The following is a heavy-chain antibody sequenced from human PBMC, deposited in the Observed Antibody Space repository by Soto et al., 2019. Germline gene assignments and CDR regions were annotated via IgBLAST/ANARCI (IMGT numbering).Heavy chain of an antibody. CDR3: ATSYGSGYRAFDF. CDR1: GDTFNFYT. V-gene: IGHV1-69*02. D-gene: IGHD3-10*01. CDR2: FNPILTMS. Sequence: SVKVSCKASGDTFNFYTINWVRQAPGLGLEWMGRFNPILTMSNYAQKFEGRVRITADKSTSTAYMELSRLRAEDTAMYYCATSYGSGYRAFDFWGQGALVTVSS. J-gene: IGHJ4*02.